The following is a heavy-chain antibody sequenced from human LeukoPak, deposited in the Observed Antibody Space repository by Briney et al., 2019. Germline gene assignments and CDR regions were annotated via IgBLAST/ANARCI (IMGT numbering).Heavy chain of an antibody. V-gene: IGHV6-1*01. J-gene: IGHJ4*02. D-gene: IGHD3-9*01. CDR1: GDSVSSNSAA. CDR2: TYYRSKLYN. Sequence: SQTLSLTCALSGDSVSSNSAAWDWLRQSPSRGLEWLGRTYYRSKLYNDYAVSVKSRIIINPDTSKKQFSLQLNSVTPEDTAVYYWTRGWLLGHFDYWGQGTLVTVSS. CDR3: TRGWLLGHFDY.